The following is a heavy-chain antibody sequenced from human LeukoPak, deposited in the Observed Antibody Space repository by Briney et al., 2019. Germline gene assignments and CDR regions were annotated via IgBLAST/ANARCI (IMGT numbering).Heavy chain of an antibody. Sequence: ASVKVSCKASGYTFTSCGISWVRQAPGQGLEWMGWISAYNGNTNYAQKLQGRVTMTTDTSTSTAYMELRSLRSDDTAVYYCARDPGEVVVPAAKSGYYYYMDVWGKGTTVTVSS. J-gene: IGHJ6*03. D-gene: IGHD2-2*01. CDR1: GYTFTSCG. V-gene: IGHV1-18*01. CDR2: ISAYNGNT. CDR3: ARDPGEVVVPAAKSGYYYYMDV.